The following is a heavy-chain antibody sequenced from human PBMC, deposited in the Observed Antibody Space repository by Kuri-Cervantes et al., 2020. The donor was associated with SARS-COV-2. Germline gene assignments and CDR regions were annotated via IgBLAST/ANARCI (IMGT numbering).Heavy chain of an antibody. CDR3: ARGPPGYHASGSYFVDC. V-gene: IGHV1-2*04. CDR1: GYTFTGYY. CDR2: INPNSGGT. J-gene: IGHJ4*02. Sequence: ASVKVSCKASGYTFTGYYMHWVRQAPGQGLEWMGWINPNSGGTNYAQKFQGWVTMTRDTSISTVYMELSRLRSDDTAVYYCARGPPGYHASGSYFVDCWGQGTLVTVSS. D-gene: IGHD3-10*01.